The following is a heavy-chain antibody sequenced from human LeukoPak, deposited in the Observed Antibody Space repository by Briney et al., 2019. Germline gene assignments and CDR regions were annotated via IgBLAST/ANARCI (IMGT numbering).Heavy chain of an antibody. CDR3: ARAHGDPYYYYGMDV. CDR2: IIPILGIA. J-gene: IGHJ6*02. CDR1: GGTFSSYA. Sequence: SVKVSCKASGGTFSSYAISWVRQAPGQGLEWMGRIIPILGIANYAQKFQGRVTITADKSTSTAYMELSSLRSEDTAVYYCARAHGDPYYYYGMDVWGQGTTVTVSS. V-gene: IGHV1-69*04. D-gene: IGHD4-17*01.